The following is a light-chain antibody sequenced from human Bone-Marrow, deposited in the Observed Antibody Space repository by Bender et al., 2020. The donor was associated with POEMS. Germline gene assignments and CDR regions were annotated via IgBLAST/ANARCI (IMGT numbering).Light chain of an antibody. J-gene: IGLJ3*02. Sequence: QSVLTQPPSASGTPGQRVTISCSGGSSNIGAHAVNWYQHLPGTAPKLLIYSSHRRPSEVPDRFSGSRSGTSASLAISGLQSEDEDDYYCAVWDDSLNGWVFGGGTKLTVL. V-gene: IGLV1-44*01. CDR3: AVWDDSLNGWV. CDR2: SSH. CDR1: SSNIGAHA.